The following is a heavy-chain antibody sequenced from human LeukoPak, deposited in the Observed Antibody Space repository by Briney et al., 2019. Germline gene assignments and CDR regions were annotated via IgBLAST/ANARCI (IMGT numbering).Heavy chain of an antibody. D-gene: IGHD3-16*02. V-gene: IGHV3-30*02. Sequence: GGSLRLSCAASGFTFSSYGMYWVRQAPGKGLEWVAFTRYDKYYADSVKGRFTISRDNSKNTLYLKMNSLRSDDTAVYYCASLQDDYVWGSYRISQADAFDIWGQGTMVTVSS. J-gene: IGHJ3*02. CDR3: ASLQDDYVWGSYRISQADAFDI. CDR1: GFTFSSYG. CDR2: TRYDK.